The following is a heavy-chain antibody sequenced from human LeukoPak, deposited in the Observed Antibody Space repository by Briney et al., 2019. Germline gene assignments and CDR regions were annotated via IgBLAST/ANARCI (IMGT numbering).Heavy chain of an antibody. Sequence: SVKVSCKASGGTFSSYAISWVRQAPGQGLEWMGGIIPIFGTANYAQKFQGRVTITADESTSTAYMELSSLRSEDTAVYYCARDSNYYDSSGYYGTLNWFDPWGQGTLVTISS. CDR3: ARDSNYYDSSGYYGTLNWFDP. J-gene: IGHJ5*02. D-gene: IGHD3-22*01. V-gene: IGHV1-69*13. CDR1: GGTFSSYA. CDR2: IIPIFGTA.